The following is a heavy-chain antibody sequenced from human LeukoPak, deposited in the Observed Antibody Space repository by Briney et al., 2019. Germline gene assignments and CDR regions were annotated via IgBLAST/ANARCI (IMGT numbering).Heavy chain of an antibody. J-gene: IGHJ3*02. D-gene: IGHD4-17*01. CDR1: GYTFTSHH. CDR2: INPNSGGT. CDR3: ALSTVATEAFDI. Sequence: ASVKVSCKASGYTFTSHHMYWVRQAPGQGLEWMGWINPNSGGTNFVQKFQGRVTMTRDTSISTAYMELSSLRSDDTAVYYCALSTVATEAFDIWGQGTMVTVSS. V-gene: IGHV1-2*02.